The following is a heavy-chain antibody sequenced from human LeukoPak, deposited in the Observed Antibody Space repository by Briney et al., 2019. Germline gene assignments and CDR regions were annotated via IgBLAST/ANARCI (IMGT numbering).Heavy chain of an antibody. V-gene: IGHV3-64*04. CDR2: ISSNGGST. Sequence: GGSLRLSCSASGFTFRTYAMHWVRQAPGKGLEYVSGISSNGGSTYYADSVKGRFTISRDNSKNTLYLQMNSLRAEDTAVCYCAREVSGDPWYNWFDPWGQGTLVTVSS. J-gene: IGHJ5*02. CDR3: AREVSGDPWYNWFDP. D-gene: IGHD4-17*01. CDR1: GFTFRTYA.